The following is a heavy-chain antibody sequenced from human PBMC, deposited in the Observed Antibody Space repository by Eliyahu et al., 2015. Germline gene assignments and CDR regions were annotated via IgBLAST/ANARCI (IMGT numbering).Heavy chain of an antibody. Sequence: QVQLVQSGAEVKKPGASVKVSCKASGYTFTSYGISWVRQAPGQGLEWMGWISAYNGNTNYAQKLQGRVTMTTDTSTSTAYMELRSLRSDDTAVYYCARLSAPKIALWFGELGIYYYYGMDVWGQGTTVTVSS. CDR1: GYTFTSYG. V-gene: IGHV1-18*04. D-gene: IGHD3-10*01. J-gene: IGHJ6*02. CDR2: ISAYNGNT. CDR3: ARLSAPKIALWFGELGIYYYYGMDV.